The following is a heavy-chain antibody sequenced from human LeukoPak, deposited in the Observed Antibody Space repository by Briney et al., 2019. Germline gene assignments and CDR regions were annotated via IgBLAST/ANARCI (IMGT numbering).Heavy chain of an antibody. Sequence: SETLSLTCTVSGGSISSYYWSWIRQPPGKGLEWIGYIYYSGSTNYNPSLKSRVTISVDTSENQFSLKLSSVTAADTAVYYCARDFSPYYDSSGYHDAFDIWGQGTMVTVSS. CDR1: GGSISSYY. CDR3: ARDFSPYYDSSGYHDAFDI. CDR2: IYYSGST. J-gene: IGHJ3*02. V-gene: IGHV4-59*01. D-gene: IGHD3-22*01.